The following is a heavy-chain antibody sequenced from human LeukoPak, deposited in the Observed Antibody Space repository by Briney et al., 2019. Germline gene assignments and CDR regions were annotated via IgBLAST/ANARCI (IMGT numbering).Heavy chain of an antibody. CDR2: IYYSGST. CDR1: GGSISSGGYY. D-gene: IGHD2-2*01. J-gene: IGHJ5*02. V-gene: IGHV4-31*03. CDR3: ARVTVVVPAATNWFDP. Sequence: SETLSLTCTVSGGSISSGGYYWSWIRQHPGKGLEWIGYIYYSGSTYYNPSLKSRVTISVDTSRNQFSLKLSSVTAADTAVYYCARVTVVVPAATNWFDPWGQGTLVTVSS.